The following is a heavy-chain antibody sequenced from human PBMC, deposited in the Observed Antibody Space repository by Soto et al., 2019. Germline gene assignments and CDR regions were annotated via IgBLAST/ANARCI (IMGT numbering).Heavy chain of an antibody. D-gene: IGHD1-7*01. V-gene: IGHV3-48*02. CDR2: ISSSSSTI. CDR3: ARVPDEELYYYYYYGMDV. CDR1: GFTFSSYS. J-gene: IGHJ6*02. Sequence: GGSLRLSCAASGFTFSSYSMNWVRQAPGKGLEWVSYISSSSSTIYYADSVKGRFTISRDNAKNSLYLQMNSLRDEDTAVYYCARVPDEELYYYYYYGMDVWGQGTTVTVSS.